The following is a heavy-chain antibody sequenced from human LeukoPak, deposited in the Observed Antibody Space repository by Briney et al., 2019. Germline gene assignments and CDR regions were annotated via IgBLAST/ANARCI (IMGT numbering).Heavy chain of an antibody. V-gene: IGHV3-30*04. J-gene: IGHJ4*02. D-gene: IGHD3-22*01. Sequence: QAGGSLRLSCAASGFTFSSYAMHWVRQAPGKGLEWVAVISYDGSNKYYADSVKGRSTISRDNSKNTLYLQMNSLRAEDTAVYYCARDRYYYEMGRGLDYWGQGTLVTVSS. CDR2: ISYDGSNK. CDR3: ARDRYYYEMGRGLDY. CDR1: GFTFSSYA.